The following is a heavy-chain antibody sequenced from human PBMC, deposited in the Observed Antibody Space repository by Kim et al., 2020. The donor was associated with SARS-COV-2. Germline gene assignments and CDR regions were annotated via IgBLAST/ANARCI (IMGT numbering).Heavy chain of an antibody. V-gene: IGHV3-7*01. CDR3: AREITYCSSTSCYAAYYGMDV. Sequence: GGSLRLFCAASGFTFSSYWMSWVRQAPGKGLEWVANIKQDGSEKYYVDSVKGRFTISRDKAKNSLYLQMNSLRAEDTAVYYCAREITYCSSTSCYAAYYGMDVWVQGTTVTVSS. J-gene: IGHJ6*02. CDR2: IKQDGSEK. D-gene: IGHD2-2*01. CDR1: GFTFSSYW.